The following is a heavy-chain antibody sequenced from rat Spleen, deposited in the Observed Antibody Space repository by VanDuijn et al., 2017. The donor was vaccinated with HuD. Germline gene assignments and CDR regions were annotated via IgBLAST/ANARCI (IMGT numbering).Heavy chain of an antibody. CDR1: GFSLTSYN. CDR3: TRDRVHPGILFDY. CDR2: ISSGGST. V-gene: IGHV2-45*01. D-gene: IGHD1-4*01. Sequence: QVQLMESGPGLVQPSETLSLTCTVSGFSLTSYNVHWVRQPPGKGLEWIAAISSGGSTYYNSALKSRLCISRDNSKSQVFLKMNSLQTEDTAIYFCTRDRVHPGILFDYWGQGVMVTVSS. J-gene: IGHJ2*01.